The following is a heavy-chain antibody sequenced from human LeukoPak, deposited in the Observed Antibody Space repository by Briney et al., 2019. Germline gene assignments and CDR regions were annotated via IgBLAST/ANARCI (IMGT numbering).Heavy chain of an antibody. CDR3: ARRLGPYYYHGMDV. CDR1: GFTFSDYY. Sequence: GGSLRLSCAASGFTFSDYYMSWIRQAPGKGLEWVSYISSSGSTIYYADSVKGRFTISRDNAKNSLYLQMNSLRAEDTALYYCARRLGPYYYHGMDVWGQGTTVTVSS. V-gene: IGHV3-11*01. CDR2: ISSSGSTI. J-gene: IGHJ6*02.